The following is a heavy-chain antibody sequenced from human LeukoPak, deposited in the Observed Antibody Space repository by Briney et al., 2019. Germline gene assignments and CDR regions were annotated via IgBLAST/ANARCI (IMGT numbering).Heavy chain of an antibody. Sequence: SSETLSLTCTVSGGSISHYYWSWIRQPPGKGLEWIGYIYYSGTTNYNPSLKSRVTISVETSKSQFSLKLSSVTAADTAVYYCAREDPQTKVPEGMDVWGQGTTVTVSS. J-gene: IGHJ6*02. CDR2: IYYSGTT. D-gene: IGHD4/OR15-4a*01. CDR1: GGSISHYY. V-gene: IGHV4-59*01. CDR3: AREDPQTKVPEGMDV.